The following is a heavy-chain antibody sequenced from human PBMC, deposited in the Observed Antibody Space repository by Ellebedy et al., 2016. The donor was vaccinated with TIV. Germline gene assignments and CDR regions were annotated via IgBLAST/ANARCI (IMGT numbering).Heavy chain of an antibody. J-gene: IGHJ4*03. Sequence: PGGSLRLSCAASGFTFNTYWMSWVRQAPGKGLVWVGNIRPDGSAQQCVDSVKGRFTLSRDNAENSLYLQMNSLRAEDTAVYYCARDMHDTPGYDVLDFWGRGTLVTVSS. CDR2: IRPDGSAQ. D-gene: IGHD3-22*01. CDR1: GFTFNTYW. CDR3: ARDMHDTPGYDVLDF. V-gene: IGHV3-7*01.